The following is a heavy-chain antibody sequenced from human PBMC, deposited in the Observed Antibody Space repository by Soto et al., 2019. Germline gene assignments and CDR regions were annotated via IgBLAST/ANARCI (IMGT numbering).Heavy chain of an antibody. CDR2: IYYTGST. V-gene: IGHV4-59*01. CDR1: VGAISTYY. Sequence: PXETLSLTCTISVGAISTYYWSWIRQPPGKGLEWIGYIYYTGSTSYNPSLRSRVTISVDTSKNEFSLELRSVTAADTAVYYCVRGGKRYSTDCGQGTLVIVSS. J-gene: IGHJ4*02. D-gene: IGHD5-12*01. CDR3: VRGGKRYSTD.